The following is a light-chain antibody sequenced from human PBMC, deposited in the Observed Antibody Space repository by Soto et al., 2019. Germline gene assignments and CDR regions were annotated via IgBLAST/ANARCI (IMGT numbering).Light chain of an antibody. CDR3: SSYAGSNNRV. Sequence: QSALTQPPSASGSPGQSVTISCTGTSSDVGGYNYVSRYQQHPGKAPKLMIYEVSKRPSGVPDRFSGSKSGNTASLTVSGLQAEDEADYYCSSYAGSNNRVFGTGTKLTVL. CDR2: EVS. V-gene: IGLV2-8*01. J-gene: IGLJ1*01. CDR1: SSDVGGYNY.